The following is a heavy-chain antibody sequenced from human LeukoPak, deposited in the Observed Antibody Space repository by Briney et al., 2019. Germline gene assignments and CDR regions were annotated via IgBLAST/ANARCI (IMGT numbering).Heavy chain of an antibody. V-gene: IGHV5-51*01. CDR2: IYPGDSDT. CDR3: ARLGTRSLRAVPGTTEFDY. J-gene: IGHJ4*02. CDR1: GYRFTSYW. D-gene: IGHD6-19*01. Sequence: GESLKISCKASGYRFTSYWVARVRQLPGKGLEWMGLIYPGDSDTRYRPSFQGQVTISADKSITTAYLQWSSLKASDTAMYYCARLGTRSLRAVPGTTEFDYWGQGTLVTVSS.